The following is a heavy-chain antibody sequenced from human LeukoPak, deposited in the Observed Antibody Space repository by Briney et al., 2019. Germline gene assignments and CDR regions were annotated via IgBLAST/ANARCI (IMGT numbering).Heavy chain of an antibody. V-gene: IGHV3-30*18. Sequence: GGSLRLSCVASGFTFSSYGMHWVRQAPGKGLEWVAVISYDGSNKYYADSVKGRFTISRDNSKNTLYLQMNSLRAEDTAVYYCAKEQWLVFDYWGQGTLVTVSS. D-gene: IGHD6-19*01. CDR3: AKEQWLVFDY. J-gene: IGHJ4*02. CDR2: ISYDGSNK. CDR1: GFTFSSYG.